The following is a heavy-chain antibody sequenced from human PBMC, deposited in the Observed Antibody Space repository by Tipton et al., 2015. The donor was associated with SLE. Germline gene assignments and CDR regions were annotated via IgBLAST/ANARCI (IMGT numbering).Heavy chain of an antibody. CDR2: IYYSGST. CDR3: ARDNEVQTYYYGSGSPRTFDI. Sequence: RSLRLSCTVSGFSISSGGYLWSWIRQHPGKGLEWIGYIYYSGSTYYNPSLKSRVTISVDTSKNQFSLKLRSVTAADTAVYYCARDNEVQTYYYGSGSPRTFDIWGQGTMVTVSS. D-gene: IGHD3-10*01. V-gene: IGHV4-31*03. J-gene: IGHJ3*02. CDR1: GFSISSGGYL.